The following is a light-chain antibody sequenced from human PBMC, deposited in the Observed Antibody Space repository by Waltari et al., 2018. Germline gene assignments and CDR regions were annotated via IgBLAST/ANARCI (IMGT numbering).Light chain of an antibody. CDR2: GAS. J-gene: IGKJ4*01. CDR3: QQYDISPLT. V-gene: IGKV3-20*01. CDR1: QTDRTTY. Sequence: IVLTQSPGTLSLSLGERATLSCRASQTDRTTYLAWYQQKPALAPTLLIYGASSRATGIPDRFRGVGSWTDFSLTISSREPEDFAVYYCQQYDISPLTFGGGTKVEIK.